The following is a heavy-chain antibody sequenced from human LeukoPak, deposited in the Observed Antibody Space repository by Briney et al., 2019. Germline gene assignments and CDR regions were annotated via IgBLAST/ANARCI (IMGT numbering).Heavy chain of an antibody. J-gene: IGHJ4*02. CDR1: GFTFSSYG. V-gene: IGHV3-30*02. Sequence: GGSLRLSCAASGFTFSSYGMHWVRQAPGKGLEWVACIRYDGTNKYYADSVKGRFTISRDNSKNTMYLQMNSLRAEDTAVYFCATGRDTAMVRLDYWGQGTLVTVSS. CDR2: IRYDGTNK. CDR3: ATGRDTAMVRLDY. D-gene: IGHD5-18*01.